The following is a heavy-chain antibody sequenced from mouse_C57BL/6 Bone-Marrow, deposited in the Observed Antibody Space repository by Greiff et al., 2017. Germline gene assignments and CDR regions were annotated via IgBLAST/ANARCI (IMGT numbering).Heavy chain of an antibody. J-gene: IGHJ3*01. CDR1: GFTFSDYY. V-gene: IGHV5-12*01. CDR2: ISNGGGST. Sequence: DVMLVESGGGLVQPGGSLKLSCAASGFTFSDYYMYWVRQTPENRLEWVAYISNGGGSTYYPDTVKGRFTISRDNAKNTLYLQMSRLKSEDTAMYYCARRFAYWGQGTLVTVSA. CDR3: ARRFAY.